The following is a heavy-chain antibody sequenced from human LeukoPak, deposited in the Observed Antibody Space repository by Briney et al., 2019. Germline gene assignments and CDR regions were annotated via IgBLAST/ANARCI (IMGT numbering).Heavy chain of an antibody. CDR3: ARDQWGTGFDK. Sequence: PSETLSLTCAVYGGSFSGYYWSWIRQPPGKGLEWIGEINHSGSTNYNPSLKSRVTISTDTSKTQFSLKLNSVTAADTAVYYCARDQWGTGFDKWGQGTLVTVSS. CDR2: INHSGST. J-gene: IGHJ4*02. D-gene: IGHD1-1*01. V-gene: IGHV4-34*01. CDR1: GGSFSGYY.